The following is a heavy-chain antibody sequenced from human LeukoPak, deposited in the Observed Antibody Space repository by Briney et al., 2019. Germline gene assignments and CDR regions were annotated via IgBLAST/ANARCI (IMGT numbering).Heavy chain of an antibody. CDR3: ARHGDARGYYYYYMDV. V-gene: IGHV4-4*07. CDR2: IYTSGST. Sequence: SETLSLTCTVSGGSISSYYWSWIRQPAGKGLEWIGRIYTSGSTNYNPSLKSRVTMSVDTSKYQFSLKLSSVTAADTAVYYCARHGDARGYYYYYMDVWGKGTTVTVSS. CDR1: GGSISSYY. D-gene: IGHD4-17*01. J-gene: IGHJ6*03.